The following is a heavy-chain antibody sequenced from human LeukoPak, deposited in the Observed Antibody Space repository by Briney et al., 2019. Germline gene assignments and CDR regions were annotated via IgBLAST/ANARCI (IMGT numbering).Heavy chain of an antibody. D-gene: IGHD4-17*01. Sequence: GGSLRLSCAASGFTFSTYNMNWVRQAPGKGLEWVSYISSSSSTIKYADSVKGRFTISRDNANNSLYLQMNSRRDEDTAVYYCARDTTAWVYWGQGTLVTVSS. CDR1: GFTFSTYN. CDR3: ARDTTAWVY. J-gene: IGHJ4*02. CDR2: ISSSSSTI. V-gene: IGHV3-48*02.